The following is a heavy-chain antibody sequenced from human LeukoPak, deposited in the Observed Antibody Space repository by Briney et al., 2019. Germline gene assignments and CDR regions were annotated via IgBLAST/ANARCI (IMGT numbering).Heavy chain of an antibody. CDR2: IYYSGST. Sequence: PSETLSLTCTVSGGSISSYYWSWIRQPPGKGLEWIGYIYYSGSTNYNPSLKSRVTISADTSKNQFSLKLSSVTAADTAVYYCARSGYSSGWYPTGFDYWGQGTLVTVSS. J-gene: IGHJ4*02. CDR3: ARSGYSSGWYPTGFDY. CDR1: GGSISSYY. V-gene: IGHV4-59*01. D-gene: IGHD6-19*01.